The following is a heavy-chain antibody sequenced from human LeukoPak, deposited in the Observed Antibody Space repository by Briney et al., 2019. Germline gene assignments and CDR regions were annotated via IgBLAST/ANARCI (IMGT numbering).Heavy chain of an antibody. CDR3: ARDVLSYCSSTSCYDYYYYYGMDV. D-gene: IGHD2-2*01. J-gene: IGHJ6*02. CDR2: IKQDGSEK. V-gene: IGHV3-7*04. CDR1: GFTFSSYW. Sequence: GGSLRLSCAASGFTFSSYWMSWVRPAPGKGLEGVANIKQDGSEKYYVDSVKGRFTISRDNAKNSLYLQMNSLRAEDTAVYYCARDVLSYCSSTSCYDYYYYYGMDVWGQGTTVTVSS.